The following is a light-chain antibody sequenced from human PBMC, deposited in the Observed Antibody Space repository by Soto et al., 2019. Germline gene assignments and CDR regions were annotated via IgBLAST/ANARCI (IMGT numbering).Light chain of an antibody. CDR1: TSNIGSNT. CDR2: RNN. CDR3: AAWDDSLNGPV. J-gene: IGLJ3*02. V-gene: IGLV1-44*01. Sequence: QSVLTQRPSASGTPGQRVTISCSGSTSNIGSNTVNWYQQLPGTAPKLLIYRNNQRPSGVPDRFSGSKSGTSASLAISGLQSEDEADYYCAAWDDSLNGPVFGGGTKLTVL.